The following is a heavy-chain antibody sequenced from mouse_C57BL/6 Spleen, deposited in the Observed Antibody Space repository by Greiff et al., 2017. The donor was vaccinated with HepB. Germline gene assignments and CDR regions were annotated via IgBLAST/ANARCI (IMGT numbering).Heavy chain of an antibody. CDR3: ARGGSSRTFDY. V-gene: IGHV1-54*01. J-gene: IGHJ2*01. CDR2: INPGSGGT. CDR1: GYAFTNYL. D-gene: IGHD3-2*02. Sequence: QVQLQQSGAELVRPGTSVKVSCKASGYAFTNYLIEWVKQRPGQGLEWIGVINPGSGGTNYNEKFKGKATLTADKFSSTAYMQLSSLTSEDSAVYFCARGGSSRTFDYWGQGTTRTVSS.